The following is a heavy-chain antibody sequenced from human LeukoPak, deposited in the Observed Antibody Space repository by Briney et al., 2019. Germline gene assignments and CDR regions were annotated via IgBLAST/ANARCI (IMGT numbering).Heavy chain of an antibody. V-gene: IGHV3-7*04. J-gene: IGHJ4*02. CDR2: INQDGSEQ. CDR1: GFTFSRYW. Sequence: PGGSLRLSCAASGFTFSRYWMSWVRQAPGQGLEWVASINQDGSEQYYVDSVKGRFTISRDNTKNSLFLQMNTLRAEDTAVYYCARDRYGEPFDYWGQGTLVIVSS. D-gene: IGHD4-17*01. CDR3: ARDRYGEPFDY.